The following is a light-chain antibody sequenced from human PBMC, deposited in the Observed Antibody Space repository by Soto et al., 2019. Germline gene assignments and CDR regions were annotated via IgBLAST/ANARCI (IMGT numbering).Light chain of an antibody. CDR2: GAT. Sequence: DIALTQSPGTLSLSPGDRAILSCRASQSVNSGSLAWYQQRPGQAPRLLIYGATIRATGIPDKFSGSGSGTHFTLTISRLEPEDVAVYYCQQYGSSVRTFGQGTKVEIK. J-gene: IGKJ1*01. CDR1: QSVNSGS. V-gene: IGKV3-20*01. CDR3: QQYGSSVRT.